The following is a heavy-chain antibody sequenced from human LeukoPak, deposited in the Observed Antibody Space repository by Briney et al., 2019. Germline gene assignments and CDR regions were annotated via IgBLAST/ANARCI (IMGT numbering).Heavy chain of an antibody. D-gene: IGHD6-19*01. J-gene: IGHJ4*02. CDR3: ARDQQWLDPARHGFDY. Sequence: ASVKVSCKASGYDFINYGISWVRQAPGHGLEWMGWRSIYNGNTDYKLQGRVTMTTDTSTSTAYMELRSLRSDDTAVYYCARDQQWLDPARHGFDYWGQGTLVTVSS. CDR1: GYDFINYG. V-gene: IGHV1-18*01. CDR2: RSIYNGNT.